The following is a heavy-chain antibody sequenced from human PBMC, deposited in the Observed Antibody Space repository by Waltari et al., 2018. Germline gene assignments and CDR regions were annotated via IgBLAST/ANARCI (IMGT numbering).Heavy chain of an antibody. CDR2: GSVKSGGT. J-gene: IGHJ4*02. Sequence: EVLLSESGGRLVQPGGSLTLSCVASGFNFSSYSMGWVRQAPGRGREWGSGGSVKSGGTDYADSVKGRFTLSRDNSKNILYLQMNSLRAEDTAIYYCAKDRIAGGQLGSRFDYWGQGTLVTVSS. CDR1: GFNFSSYS. CDR3: AKDRIAGGQLGSRFDY. D-gene: IGHD6-6*01. V-gene: IGHV3-23*01.